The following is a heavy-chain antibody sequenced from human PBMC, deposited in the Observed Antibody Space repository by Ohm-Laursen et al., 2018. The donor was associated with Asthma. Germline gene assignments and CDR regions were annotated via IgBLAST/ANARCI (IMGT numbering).Heavy chain of an antibody. Sequence: SVKVSCKASGYTFTSYGISWVRQAPGQGLEWMGRINPSDSNTINAQKFQGRVTMTEDTSTDTAYMELSSLRSEDTAVYYCATGRLGKLRFLEWVHLYWGQGTLVTVSS. CDR1: GYTFTSYG. V-gene: IGHV1-18*01. CDR3: ATGRLGKLRFLEWVHLY. D-gene: IGHD3-3*01. CDR2: INPSDSNT. J-gene: IGHJ4*02.